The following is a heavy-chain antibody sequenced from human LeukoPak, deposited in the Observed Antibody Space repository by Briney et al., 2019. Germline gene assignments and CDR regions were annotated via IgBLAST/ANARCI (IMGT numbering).Heavy chain of an antibody. J-gene: IGHJ5*02. V-gene: IGHV4-39*07. CDR3: ARGGLYYDFWSGYNWFDP. Sequence: SEALSLTCTVSGGSISSSGYYWGWIRQPPRKGLEWIGEINHSGSTNYNPSLKSRVTISVDTSKNQFSLKLSSVTAADTAVYYCARGGLYYDFWSGYNWFDPWGQGTLVTVSS. D-gene: IGHD3-3*01. CDR2: INHSGST. CDR1: GGSISSSGYY.